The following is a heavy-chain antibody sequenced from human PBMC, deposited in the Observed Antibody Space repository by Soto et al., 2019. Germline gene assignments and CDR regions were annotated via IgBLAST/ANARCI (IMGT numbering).Heavy chain of an antibody. CDR1: GFGFGGKT. D-gene: IGHD2-2*02. Sequence: GGSLRLSCAASGFGFGGKTMYWVRQAPGRGLEWVALIAPDGSQIYYADSVKGRFTISRDNSKNTLYLQMDSLRAEDASLYLCATDIHATWLLNSWGQGTLVTVSS. CDR2: IAPDGSQI. V-gene: IGHV3-30-3*01. J-gene: IGHJ5*02. CDR3: ATDIHATWLLNS.